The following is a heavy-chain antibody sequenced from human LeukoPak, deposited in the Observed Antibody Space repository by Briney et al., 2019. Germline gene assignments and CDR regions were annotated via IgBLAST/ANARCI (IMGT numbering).Heavy chain of an antibody. D-gene: IGHD5-18*01. V-gene: IGHV3-30*02. CDR3: AKDRPYSYGLDY. J-gene: IGHJ4*02. CDR1: GFTFSSYG. Sequence: PGGSLRLSCAASGFTFSSYGMHWVRQAPGKGLEWVAFIRYDGSNKYYADSVKGRFTISRDNSKNTLYLQMNSLRAEDTAVYYCAKDRPYSYGLDYWGQGTLVTVSS. CDR2: IRYDGSNK.